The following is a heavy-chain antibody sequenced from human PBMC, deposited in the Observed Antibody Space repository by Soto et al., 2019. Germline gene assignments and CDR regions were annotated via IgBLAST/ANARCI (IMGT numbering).Heavy chain of an antibody. V-gene: IGHV3-48*02. D-gene: IGHD1-20*01. J-gene: IGHJ3*02. Sequence: GGSLRLSFSASGFSFSSYSMSWSRQAPGKALDXVSSISIASSSRYYANSVKSRFNISRDNAKKSLYLQMNSLRDEDKAVYYCARGPYNWNPAGAFDIWGQGTMVTVSS. CDR2: ISIASSSR. CDR3: ARGPYNWNPAGAFDI. CDR1: GFSFSSYS.